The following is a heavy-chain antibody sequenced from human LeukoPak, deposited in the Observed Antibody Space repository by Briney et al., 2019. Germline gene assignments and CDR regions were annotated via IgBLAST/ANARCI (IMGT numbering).Heavy chain of an antibody. Sequence: SETLSLTCAVSGGSISSGGYSWSWIRQPPGKGLEWLGYIYHSGSTYYNPSLKSRVTISVDRSKNQFSLKLSSVTAADTAVYYCARNLVATSTYYFDYWGQGTLVTVSS. D-gene: IGHD5-12*01. V-gene: IGHV4-30-2*01. CDR2: IYHSGST. CDR1: GGSISSGGYS. CDR3: ARNLVATSTYYFDY. J-gene: IGHJ4*02.